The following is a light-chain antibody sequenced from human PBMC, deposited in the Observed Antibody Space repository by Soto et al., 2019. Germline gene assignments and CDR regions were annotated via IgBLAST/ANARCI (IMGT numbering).Light chain of an antibody. CDR1: QSVSSY. V-gene: IGKV3-11*01. J-gene: IGKJ1*01. CDR2: DAS. Sequence: EIVLTQSPATLSLSPGERATLPCRASQSVSSYLAWFQQKPGQAPRLLIYDASKRATGIPARFSGSGSGTDFALTISILEPEDFAVYYCHQRGSWPRTFGQGTKVEIK. CDR3: HQRGSWPRT.